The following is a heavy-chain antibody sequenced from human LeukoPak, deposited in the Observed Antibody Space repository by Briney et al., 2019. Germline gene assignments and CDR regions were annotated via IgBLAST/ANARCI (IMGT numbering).Heavy chain of an antibody. Sequence: GSSVKVSCKASGGTFSSYAISWVRQAPGQGLEWMGRIIPILGIANYAQKFQGRVTMTRNTSISTAYMELSSLRSEDTAVYYCARIQLNYYGSGSYYLRFLGVRDGSDYWGQGTLVTVSS. J-gene: IGHJ4*02. V-gene: IGHV1-69*04. CDR2: IIPILGIA. CDR1: GGTFSSYA. D-gene: IGHD3-10*01. CDR3: ARIQLNYYGSGSYYLRFLGVRDGSDY.